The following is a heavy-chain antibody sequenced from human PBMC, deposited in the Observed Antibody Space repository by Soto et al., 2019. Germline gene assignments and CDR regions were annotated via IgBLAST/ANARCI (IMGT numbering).Heavy chain of an antibody. CDR3: ARHDPTNMILKG. D-gene: IGHD2-15*01. CDR1: GGSISSSSYY. J-gene: IGHJ4*02. V-gene: IGHV4-39*01. Sequence: SETLFLTCTVSGGSISSSSYYWGWIRQPPGKGLEWIGSIYYSGSTYYNPSLKSRVTISLDTSKKQFSLNLSSVTAADTAVYYCARHDPTNMILKGWGQGTLVTVSS. CDR2: IYYSGST.